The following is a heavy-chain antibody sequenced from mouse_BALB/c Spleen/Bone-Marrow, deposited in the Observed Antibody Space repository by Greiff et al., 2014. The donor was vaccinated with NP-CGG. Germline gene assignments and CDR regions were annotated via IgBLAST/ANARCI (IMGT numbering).Heavy chain of an antibody. CDR2: IDPYYGTT. D-gene: IGHD2-14*01. CDR1: GHSFTGYN. Sequence: SVKISCKASGHSFTGYNMNWVKQSHGKILEWIGNIDPYYGTTTFNQKFEDKATLTVDKSSSTAYMQLKRLTSEDSAVYYCTRSRAYFRDGMDDWGQGTLVTVSA. CDR3: TRSRAYFRDGMDD. J-gene: IGHJ3*01. V-gene: IGHV1-39*01.